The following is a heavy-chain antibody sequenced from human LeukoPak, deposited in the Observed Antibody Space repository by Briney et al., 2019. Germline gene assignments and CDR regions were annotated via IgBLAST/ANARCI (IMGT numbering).Heavy chain of an antibody. V-gene: IGHV3-30*04. CDR3: ARDKDGYNMEYYFDY. Sequence: GGSLRLSCAASGFTFSSYAMNWVRQAPGKGLDWVAVISYDGSKKYYEDSVKGRFTISRDDSKNTLYLQMNNLRAEDTAVYYCARDKDGYNMEYYFDYWGQGTLVTVSS. J-gene: IGHJ4*02. D-gene: IGHD5-24*01. CDR1: GFTFSSYA. CDR2: ISYDGSKK.